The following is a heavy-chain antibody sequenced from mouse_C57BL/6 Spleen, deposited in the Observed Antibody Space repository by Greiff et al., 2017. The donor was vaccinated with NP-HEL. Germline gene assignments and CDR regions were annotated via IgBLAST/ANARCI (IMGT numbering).Heavy chain of an antibody. CDR1: GYTFTSYW. Sequence: QVQLQQSGAELVKPGASVKLSCKASGYTFTSYWMHWVKQRPGQGLEWIGMIHPNSGSTNYNEKFKSKATLTVDKSSSTAYMQLSSLTSEDSAVYYCAREGYDYDGGGFAYWGQGTLVTVSA. CDR3: AREGYDYDGGGFAY. J-gene: IGHJ3*01. CDR2: IHPNSGST. D-gene: IGHD2-4*01. V-gene: IGHV1-64*01.